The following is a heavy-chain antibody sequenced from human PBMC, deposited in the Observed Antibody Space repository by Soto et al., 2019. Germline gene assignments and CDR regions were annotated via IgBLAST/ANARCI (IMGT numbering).Heavy chain of an antibody. Sequence: QLQLQESGPGLVKPSETLSLTCTVSGASVSSNSFYWGWIRQPPGRGLEWIGSIFYSGSSYYNASLKSRVTMSVDTSKNQFSLKLSSVTAADTAVYYCARHDSGPLDNWGQGTLVPVSS. J-gene: IGHJ4*02. D-gene: IGHD2-21*01. V-gene: IGHV4-39*01. CDR3: ARHDSGPLDN. CDR2: IFYSGSS. CDR1: GASVSSNSFY.